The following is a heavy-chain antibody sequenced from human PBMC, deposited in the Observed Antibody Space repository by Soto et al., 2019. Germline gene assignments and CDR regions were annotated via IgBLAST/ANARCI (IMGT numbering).Heavy chain of an antibody. CDR1: GYTFTSYG. CDR3: ARLGYCSSTSCYENY. CDR2: ISAYNGNT. J-gene: IGHJ4*02. D-gene: IGHD2-2*01. Sequence: ASVKVSCKASGYTFTSYGISRVRQAPGQGLEWMGWISAYNGNTNYAQKLQGRVTMTTDTSTSTAHMELRSLRSDDTAVYYCARLGYCSSTSCYENYWGQGTLVTVSS. V-gene: IGHV1-18*01.